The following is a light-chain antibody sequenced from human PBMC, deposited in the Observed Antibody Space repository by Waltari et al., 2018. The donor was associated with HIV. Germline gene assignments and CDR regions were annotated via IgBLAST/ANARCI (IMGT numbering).Light chain of an antibody. V-gene: IGLV1-40*01. CDR2: GNS. J-gene: IGLJ1*01. CDR3: QSYDSSLSGWV. Sequence: QSVLTQPPSVSGAPGQRVTISCTGSSSNIGAGYDVHWYQQLPGTAPKLLIYGNSSRPSGVPDRFSGSKSGTSASLAITGLQAEDEADYYCQSYDSSLSGWVFGTGTKVTVL. CDR1: SSNIGAGYD.